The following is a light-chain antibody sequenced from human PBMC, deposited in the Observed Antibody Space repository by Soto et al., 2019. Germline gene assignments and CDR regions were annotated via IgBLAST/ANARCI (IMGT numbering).Light chain of an antibody. CDR1: QSVSSD. J-gene: IGKJ5*01. Sequence: EIVMTQSPVTLSVSPGERATLSCRASQSVSSDLAWYRQKPGQVPKLLIYGASTRATGIPARFSGSGSGTEFTLTISSLQSEDFAVYYCQQYNNWPITFGQGTRLEIK. CDR2: GAS. CDR3: QQYNNWPIT. V-gene: IGKV3-15*01.